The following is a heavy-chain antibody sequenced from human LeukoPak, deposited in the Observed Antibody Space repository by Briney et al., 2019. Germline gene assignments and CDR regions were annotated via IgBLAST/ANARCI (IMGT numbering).Heavy chain of an antibody. J-gene: IGHJ4*02. V-gene: IGHV3-7*01. Sequence: GGSLRLSCAASGFTFSSYWMSWVRQAPGKGLEWVANIKKDGSEKYYVDSVKGRFTISGDNAKNSLYLQMNSLRAEDTAVYYCARDLYRIVVVPHYFDYWGQGTLVTVSS. CDR1: GFTFSSYW. CDR2: IKKDGSEK. CDR3: ARDLYRIVVVPHYFDY. D-gene: IGHD3-22*01.